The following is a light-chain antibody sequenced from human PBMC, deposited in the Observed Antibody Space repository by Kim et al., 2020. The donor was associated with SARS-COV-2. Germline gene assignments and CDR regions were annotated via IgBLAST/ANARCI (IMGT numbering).Light chain of an antibody. Sequence: FVSVGDRVTSNCRGSQTLSTHLNWYQQKPGKAPKLLIYAASSFQSGVPSRFSGSGSGTDFTLTISNLQPEDFATYHCRQSYSTPYTFGQGTKLEI. CDR2: AAS. J-gene: IGKJ2*01. CDR3: RQSYSTPYT. V-gene: IGKV1-39*01. CDR1: QTLSTH.